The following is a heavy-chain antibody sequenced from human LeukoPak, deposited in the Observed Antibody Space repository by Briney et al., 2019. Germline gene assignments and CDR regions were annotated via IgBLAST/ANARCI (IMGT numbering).Heavy chain of an antibody. CDR1: GGSISSSSYY. D-gene: IGHD2-2*01. Sequence: PSETLSLTCTASGGSISSSSYYWGWIRQPPGKGLEWIGSIYYSGSTYYNPSLKSRVTISVDTSKNQFSLKLSSVTAADTAVYYCARLTRYCSSTSCDGHPDYWGQGTLVTVSS. CDR3: ARLTRYCSSTSCDGHPDY. CDR2: IYYSGST. V-gene: IGHV4-39*01. J-gene: IGHJ4*02.